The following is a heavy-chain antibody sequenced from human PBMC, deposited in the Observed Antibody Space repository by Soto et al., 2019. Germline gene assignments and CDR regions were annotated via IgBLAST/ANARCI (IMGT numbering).Heavy chain of an antibody. Sequence: GESLKISCKGSGYSFTSYWIGWARQMPGKGLEWMGIIYPGDSDTRYSPSFQGQVTISADKSISTAYLQWSSLKASDTAMYYCARGGGYYYDFWSGYYLDVWGQGTTVTVSS. CDR2: IYPGDSDT. J-gene: IGHJ6*02. CDR1: GYSFTSYW. V-gene: IGHV5-51*01. CDR3: ARGGGYYYDFWSGYYLDV. D-gene: IGHD3-3*01.